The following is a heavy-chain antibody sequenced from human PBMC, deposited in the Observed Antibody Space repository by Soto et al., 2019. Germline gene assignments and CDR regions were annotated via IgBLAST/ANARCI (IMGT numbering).Heavy chain of an antibody. CDR2: ITRTGGST. CDR3: AKATGSGGTVDC. J-gene: IGHJ4*02. CDR1: GFTFSSYA. D-gene: IGHD2-15*01. V-gene: IGHV3-23*01. Sequence: EVQLLESGGGLVQPGGSLRLSCAASGFTFSSYAINWVRQAPGKGLEWVSVITRTGGSTNYADSVKGRFTISRDNSKNTLYLQMNSLRVEDTAVYYCAKATGSGGTVDCWGQGTLVTVSS.